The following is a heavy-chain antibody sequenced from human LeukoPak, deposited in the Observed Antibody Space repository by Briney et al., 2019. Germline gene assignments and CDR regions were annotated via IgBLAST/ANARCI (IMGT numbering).Heavy chain of an antibody. V-gene: IGHV1-24*01. CDR1: GYTLTELS. J-gene: IGHJ4*02. CDR2: FDPEDGET. D-gene: IGHD5-24*01. CDR3: ARWLQLRPFDY. Sequence: ASVKVSCKVSGYTLTELSMHWVRQAPGKGLEWMGGFDPEDGETIYAQKFQGRVTMTTDTSTSTAYMELRSLRSDDTAVYYCARWLQLRPFDYWGQGTLVTVSS.